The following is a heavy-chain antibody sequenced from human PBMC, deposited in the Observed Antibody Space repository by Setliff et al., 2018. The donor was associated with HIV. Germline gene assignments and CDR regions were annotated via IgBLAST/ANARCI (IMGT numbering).Heavy chain of an antibody. CDR3: AIVKPYYDFWSGSHIGGYFQH. V-gene: IGHV1-8*01. D-gene: IGHD3-3*01. CDR1: GYTFTSYD. CDR2: INPNSGGT. Sequence: ASVKVSCKASGYTFTSYDINWVRQAPGQGLEWMGRINPNSGGTIYAQKFQGRVTMTEDTSTDTAYMELSSLRSEDTAMYYCAIVKPYYDFWSGSHIGGYFQHWGQGTLVTVSS. J-gene: IGHJ1*01.